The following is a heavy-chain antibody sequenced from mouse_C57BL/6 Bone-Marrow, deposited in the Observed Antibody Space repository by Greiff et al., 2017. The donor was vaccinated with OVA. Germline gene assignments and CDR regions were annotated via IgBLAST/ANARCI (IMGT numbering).Heavy chain of an antibody. V-gene: IGHV5-6*01. D-gene: IGHD1-1*01. J-gene: IGHJ3*01. Sequence: EVQVVESGGDLVKPGGSLKLSCAASGFTFSSYGMSWVRQTPDKRLEWVATISSGGSYTYYPDSVKGRFTISRDNAKNTLYLQMSSLKSEDTAMYYCASPGGYGFAYWGQGTLVTVSA. CDR3: ASPGGYGFAY. CDR1: GFTFSSYG. CDR2: ISSGGSYT.